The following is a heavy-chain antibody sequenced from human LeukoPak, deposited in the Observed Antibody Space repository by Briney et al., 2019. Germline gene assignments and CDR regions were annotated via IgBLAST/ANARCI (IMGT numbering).Heavy chain of an antibody. CDR1: GGSISSSSYY. CDR3: ARGWRGATVTTFDC. CDR2: INHSGST. J-gene: IGHJ4*02. V-gene: IGHV4-39*07. D-gene: IGHD4-17*01. Sequence: SETLSLTCTVSGGSISSSSYYWSWIRQPPGKGLEWIGEINHSGSTNYNPSLKSRVTISVDTSKNQFSLKLSSVTAADTAVYYCARGWRGATVTTFDCWGQGTLVTVSS.